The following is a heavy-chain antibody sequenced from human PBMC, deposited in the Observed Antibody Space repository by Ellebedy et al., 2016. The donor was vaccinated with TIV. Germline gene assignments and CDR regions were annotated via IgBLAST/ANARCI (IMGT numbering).Heavy chain of an antibody. V-gene: IGHV3-9*01. CDR2: ISWNSGSI. J-gene: IGHJ6*02. Sequence: SLKISXAASGFTFDDYAMHWVRQAPGKGLEWVSGISWNSGSIGYADSVKGRFTISRDNAKNSLYLQMNSLRAEDTAVYYCARDPRNYYDSSGYKYYYYGMDVWGQGTTVTVSS. CDR1: GFTFDDYA. CDR3: ARDPRNYYDSSGYKYYYYGMDV. D-gene: IGHD3-22*01.